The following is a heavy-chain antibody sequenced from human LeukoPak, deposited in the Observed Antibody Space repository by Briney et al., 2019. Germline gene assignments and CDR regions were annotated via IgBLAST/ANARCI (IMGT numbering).Heavy chain of an antibody. J-gene: IGHJ5*02. D-gene: IGHD5-24*01. V-gene: IGHV1-69*13. CDR1: GGTFSSYA. CDR3: ARDRDGYNHNWFDP. Sequence: GASVKVSCKASGGTFSSYAISWVRQAPGQGPEWMGGIIPIFGTANYAQKFQGRVTITADESTSTAYMELSSLRSEDTAVYYCARDRDGYNHNWFDPWGQGTLVTVSS. CDR2: IIPIFGTA.